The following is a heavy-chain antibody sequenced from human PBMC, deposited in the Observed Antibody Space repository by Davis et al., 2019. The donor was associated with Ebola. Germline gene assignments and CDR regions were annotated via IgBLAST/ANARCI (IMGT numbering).Heavy chain of an antibody. V-gene: IGHV3-9*01. Sequence: GGSLRLSCAASGFTFDDYAMHWVRQAPGKGLEWVSGISWNSGSIGYAASVKGRFTISRDNSKNTLYLQMNSLRAEDTAVYYCARATGYYYYYGMDVWGQGTTVTVSS. CDR1: GFTFDDYA. CDR3: ARATGYYYYYGMDV. J-gene: IGHJ6*02. D-gene: IGHD1-1*01. CDR2: ISWNSGSI.